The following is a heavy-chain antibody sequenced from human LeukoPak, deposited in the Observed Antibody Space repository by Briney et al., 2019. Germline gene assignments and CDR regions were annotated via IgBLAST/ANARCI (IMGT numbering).Heavy chain of an antibody. Sequence: TSETLSLTCTVSGGSISTYYWSWIRQPPGKGLGWIGYIYYSGSTNYNPSLKSRVTISVDTSKNQFSLKLSSVTAADTAVYYCARGTPYYYGSGSFDYWGQGTLVTVSS. D-gene: IGHD3-10*01. CDR3: ARGTPYYYGSGSFDY. CDR2: IYYSGST. J-gene: IGHJ4*02. CDR1: GGSISTYY. V-gene: IGHV4-59*01.